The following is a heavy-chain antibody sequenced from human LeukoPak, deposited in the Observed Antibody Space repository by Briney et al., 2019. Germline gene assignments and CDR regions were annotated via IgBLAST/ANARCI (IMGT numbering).Heavy chain of an antibody. CDR3: ARDLSMTMVVTRDALDI. Sequence: ASVKVSCKASGYSFTGYYMHWVRQAPGQGLEWMGRINPNSGGTNYVQKFQGRVTMSRDTSISTAYLELSSLRSDDTAVYYCARDLSMTMVVTRDALDIWGQGTMVTVSS. D-gene: IGHD4-23*01. J-gene: IGHJ3*02. CDR1: GYSFTGYY. V-gene: IGHV1-2*06. CDR2: INPNSGGT.